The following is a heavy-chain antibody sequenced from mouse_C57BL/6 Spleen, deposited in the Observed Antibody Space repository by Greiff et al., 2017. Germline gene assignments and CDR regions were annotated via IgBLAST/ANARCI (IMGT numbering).Heavy chain of an antibody. CDR3: EIHYDYDPTVSD. D-gene: IGHD2-4*01. CDR2: IHPSDSDT. J-gene: IGHJ3*01. Sequence: VQLQQSGAELVKPGASVKVSCKASGYTFTSYWMHWVKQRPGQGLEWIGRIHPSDSDTNYNQKFKGKATLTVDKSSSTAYMHLSGLTSADSAVYYCEIHYDYDPTVSDWGQGTLVTVSA. CDR1: GYTFTSYW. V-gene: IGHV1-74*01.